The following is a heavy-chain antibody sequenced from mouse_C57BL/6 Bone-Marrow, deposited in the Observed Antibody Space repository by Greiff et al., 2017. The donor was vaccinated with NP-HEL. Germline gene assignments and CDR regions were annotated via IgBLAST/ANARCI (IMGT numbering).Heavy chain of an antibody. CDR2: INYDGSST. J-gene: IGHJ2*01. Sequence: DVKLVESEGGLVQPGSSMKLSCTASGFTFSDYYMAWVRQVPEKGLEWVANINYDGSSTYYLDSLKSRFIISRDNAKNILYLQMSSLKSEDTATYYCARGPYYFDYWGQGTTLTVSS. CDR1: GFTFSDYY. CDR3: ARGPYYFDY. V-gene: IGHV5-16*01.